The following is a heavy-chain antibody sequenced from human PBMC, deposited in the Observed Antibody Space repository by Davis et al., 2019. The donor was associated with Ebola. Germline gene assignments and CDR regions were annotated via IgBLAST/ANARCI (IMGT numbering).Heavy chain of an antibody. CDR2: IYYSGST. V-gene: IGHV4-30-4*01. CDR3: ARGGGYCSGGSCNNWFDP. J-gene: IGHJ5*02. Sequence: PSETLSLTCTVPGGSISSVAYYWSSIRQPPGKGLEWIGYIYYSGSTYYNPSLKSRVTIAVDTSKNQFSLKLSSVTAADTAVYYCARGGGYCSGGSCNNWFDPWGQGTLVTVSS. CDR1: GGSISSVAYY. D-gene: IGHD2-15*01.